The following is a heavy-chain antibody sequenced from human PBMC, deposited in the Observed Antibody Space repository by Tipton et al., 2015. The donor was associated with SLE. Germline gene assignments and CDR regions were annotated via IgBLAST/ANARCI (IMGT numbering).Heavy chain of an antibody. Sequence: SLRLSCVASGFTFSFYHMTWVRQAPGKGLEWVSSITTESSYMYYADSVKGRLTISRDNAKNSLYLQMNSLRVEDTATYYCAKGTLRSSTTWLDYWGQGTLVTVSS. CDR3: AKGTLRSSTTWLDY. CDR2: ITTESSYM. CDR1: GFTFSFYH. J-gene: IGHJ4*02. D-gene: IGHD2-2*01. V-gene: IGHV3-21*04.